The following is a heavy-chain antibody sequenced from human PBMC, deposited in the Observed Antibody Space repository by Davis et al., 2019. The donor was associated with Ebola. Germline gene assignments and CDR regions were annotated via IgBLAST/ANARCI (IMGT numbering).Heavy chain of an antibody. J-gene: IGHJ4*02. Sequence: GESLKISCAASGFTFSSYSMNWVRQAPGKGLEWVSSISSSSSYIYYADSVKGRFTISRDNAKNSLYLQMNSLRAEDTAVYYCARDNPDILTGYYSLDYWGQGTLVTVSS. D-gene: IGHD3-9*01. V-gene: IGHV3-21*01. CDR2: ISSSSSYI. CDR3: ARDNPDILTGYYSLDY. CDR1: GFTFSSYS.